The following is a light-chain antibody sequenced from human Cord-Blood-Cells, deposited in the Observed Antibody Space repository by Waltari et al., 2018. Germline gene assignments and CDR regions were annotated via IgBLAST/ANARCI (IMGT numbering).Light chain of an antibody. V-gene: IGLV2-11*01. J-gene: IGLJ2*01. CDR2: DVS. Sequence: QSALTQPRSVSGSPGQSVTIPRPGTSSDVGGYNYVSWYQQHLGKAPKLMIYDVSKRPSGVPDRFSGSKSGNTASLTISGLQAEDEADYYCCSYAGSYTVVFGGGTKLTVL. CDR1: SSDVGGYNY. CDR3: CSYAGSYTVV.